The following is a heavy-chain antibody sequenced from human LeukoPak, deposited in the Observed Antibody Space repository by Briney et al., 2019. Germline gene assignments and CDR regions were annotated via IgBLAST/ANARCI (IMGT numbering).Heavy chain of an antibody. CDR3: ARALELRVRAFDY. D-gene: IGHD1-7*01. J-gene: IGHJ4*02. V-gene: IGHV1-18*01. Sequence: GASVKVSCKASGYTFTSYGISWVRQAPGQGLEWMGWISAYNGNTNYAQKLQGRVTMTTDTSTSTACMELRSLRSDDTAVYYCARALELRVRAFDYWGQGTLVTVSS. CDR2: ISAYNGNT. CDR1: GYTFTSYG.